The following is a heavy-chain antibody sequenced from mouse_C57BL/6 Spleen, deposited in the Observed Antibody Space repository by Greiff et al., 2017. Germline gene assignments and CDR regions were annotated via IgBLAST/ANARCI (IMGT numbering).Heavy chain of an antibody. CDR2: IWSGGST. CDR3: AKKEGLYDYAYAMDY. D-gene: IGHD2-4*01. CDR1: GFSLTSYG. Sequence: VQLQQSGPGLVQPSQSLSITCTVSGFSLTSYGVHWVRQPPGKGLEWLGVIWSGGSTDYNAAFISRLSISKDNSKSQVSFKMNSLQADDTAIYYCAKKEGLYDYAYAMDYWGQGTSVTVSS. V-gene: IGHV2-4*01. J-gene: IGHJ4*01.